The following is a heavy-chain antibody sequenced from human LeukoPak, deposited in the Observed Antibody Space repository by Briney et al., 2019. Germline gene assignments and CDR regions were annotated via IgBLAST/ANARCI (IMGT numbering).Heavy chain of an antibody. J-gene: IGHJ4*02. V-gene: IGHV1-8*03. CDR1: GYTFTSYD. CDR3: ARVAYYDSSGPIDY. Sequence: ASVKVSCKASGYTFTSYDINWVRQATGQGLEWMGWMNPNSGNTGYAQKFQGRVTITRNTSISTAYMELSSLRSEDTAVYYCARVAYYDSSGPIDYWGQGTLVTVSS. D-gene: IGHD3-22*01. CDR2: MNPNSGNT.